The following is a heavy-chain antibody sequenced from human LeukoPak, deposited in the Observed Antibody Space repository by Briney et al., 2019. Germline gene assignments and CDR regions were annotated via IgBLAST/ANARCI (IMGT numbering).Heavy chain of an antibody. V-gene: IGHV3-33*01. CDR3: ATTGGSWYDGFFGY. CDR2: MWYDGTNK. J-gene: IGHJ4*02. Sequence: GGSLRLSCAASGFTFSNYGIHWVRQAPGKGLEWVAVMWYDGTNKYYADSVKGRFTISRDNSKNTLYLQLNSLRAEDTAVYYCATTGGSWYDGFFGYWGQGTLVTVSS. D-gene: IGHD6-13*01. CDR1: GFTFSNYG.